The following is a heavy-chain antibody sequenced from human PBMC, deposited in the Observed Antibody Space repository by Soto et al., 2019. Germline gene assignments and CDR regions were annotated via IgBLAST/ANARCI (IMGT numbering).Heavy chain of an antibody. CDR1: GGSISSSSYY. CDR2: IYYSGST. Sequence: QLQLQESGPGLVKPSETLSLTCTVSGGSISSSSYYWGWIRQPPGKGLEWIGSIYYSGSTYYNPSLKSRVTISVDTSKNQFSLKLSSVTAADTAVYYCARLGYSGYDPPNWFDPWGQGTLVTVSS. D-gene: IGHD5-12*01. V-gene: IGHV4-39*01. J-gene: IGHJ5*02. CDR3: ARLGYSGYDPPNWFDP.